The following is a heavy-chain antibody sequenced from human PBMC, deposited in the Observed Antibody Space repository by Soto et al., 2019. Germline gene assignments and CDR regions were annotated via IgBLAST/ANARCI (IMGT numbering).Heavy chain of an antibody. CDR1: VGTFSSYT. J-gene: IGHJ4*02. CDR3: ARAPTVTTAFDY. V-gene: IGHV1-69*02. CDR2: IIPILGIA. Sequence: QVQLVQSGAEVQKPGSSVKVSCKASVGTFSSYTISWVRQAPGQGLEWMGRIIPILGIANHAQRFQGRVTITADKSTSTAYMELSSLRSEDTAVYYCARAPTVTTAFDYWGQGTLVTVSS. D-gene: IGHD4-17*01.